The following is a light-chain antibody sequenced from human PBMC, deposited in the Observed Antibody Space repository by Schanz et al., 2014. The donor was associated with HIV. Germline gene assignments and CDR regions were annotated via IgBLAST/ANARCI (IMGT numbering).Light chain of an antibody. CDR3: ATWDDSLDGWV. V-gene: IGLV1-44*01. J-gene: IGLJ3*02. CDR2: ATY. CDR1: SSNIKINA. Sequence: QSVLTQPPSASGTPGQRVTISCSGSSSNIKINAVNWYQHLPGTGPQLLIYATYNRPSGVPDRFSGSGSGTSASLAISGLQSEDEGDFFCATWDDSLDGWVFGGGTQLTVL.